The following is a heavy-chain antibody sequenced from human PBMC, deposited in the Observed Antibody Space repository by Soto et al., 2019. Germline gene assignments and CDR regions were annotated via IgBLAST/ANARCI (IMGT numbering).Heavy chain of an antibody. Sequence: QVQLQESGPGLVKPSETLSLTCTVSGGSISNHYWNWIRQPPGKGLEWIGYISYRGNTNYNPSPPSRSSMSVGMSKKQDSLNLTALTAADTAVYYCARDVNDFWLGDTWYFDLWGRGTLVTVSS. J-gene: IGHJ2*01. D-gene: IGHD3-3*01. CDR3: ARDVNDFWLGDTWYFDL. V-gene: IGHV4-59*11. CDR1: GGSISNHY. CDR2: ISYRGNT.